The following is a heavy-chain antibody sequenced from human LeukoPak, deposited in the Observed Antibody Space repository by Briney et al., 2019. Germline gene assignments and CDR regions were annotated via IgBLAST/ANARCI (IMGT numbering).Heavy chain of an antibody. D-gene: IGHD3-3*01. CDR1: GFTFSSYA. CDR2: ISGSGGST. CDR3: VKDAFSYNGVYDPFEL. J-gene: IGHJ3*01. Sequence: PGGSLRLSCAASGFTFSSYAISWVRQAPGKGLEWVSAISGSGGSTYYADSVKGRFTISRDNSKDNLYLQMNSLKVEDTAVYCCVKDAFSYNGVYDPFELWGQGTMVTVSS. V-gene: IGHV3-23*01.